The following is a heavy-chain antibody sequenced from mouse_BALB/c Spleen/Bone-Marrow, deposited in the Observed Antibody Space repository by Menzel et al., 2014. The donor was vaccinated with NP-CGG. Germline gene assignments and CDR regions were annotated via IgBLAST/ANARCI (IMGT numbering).Heavy chain of an antibody. J-gene: IGHJ4*01. D-gene: IGHD2-1*01. CDR3: TRDGKGNYDYAMDY. V-gene: IGHV5-6-4*01. CDR1: GFTFSSYT. Sequence: EVKLVESGGGLVKPGGSLKLSCAASGFTFSSYTMSWVRQTPEKRLVWVATISSGGSYTYYPDSVKGRFTISRDNAKNTLYLQMSSLKSEDTAMYYCTRDGKGNYDYAMDYWGQGTSVTVSS. CDR2: ISSGGSYT.